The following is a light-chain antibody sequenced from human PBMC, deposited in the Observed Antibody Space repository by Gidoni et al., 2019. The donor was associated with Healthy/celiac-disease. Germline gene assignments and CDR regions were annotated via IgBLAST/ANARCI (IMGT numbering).Light chain of an antibody. Sequence: EIVLTQSPATLSLSPGDRDTLSCRASQGVSSYLAWFQQKPGQAPRLLFCASSNRATGIPARFGGSGPGTDFTLTISILEPEVFAVYCCQQRSNWMFGPGTKVDIK. CDR1: QGVSSY. V-gene: IGKV3D-11*01. CDR2: ASS. J-gene: IGKJ3*01. CDR3: QQRSNWM.